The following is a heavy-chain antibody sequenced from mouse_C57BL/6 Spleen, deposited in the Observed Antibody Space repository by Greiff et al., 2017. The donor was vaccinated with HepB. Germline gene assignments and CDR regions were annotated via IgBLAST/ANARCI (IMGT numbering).Heavy chain of an antibody. CDR2: INPYNGGT. D-gene: IGHD2-4*01. J-gene: IGHJ4*01. Sequence: VQLQQSGPVLVKPGASVKMSCKASGYTFTDYYMNWVKQSHGKSLEWIGVINPYNGGTSYNQKFKGKATLTVDKSSSTAYMELNSLTSEDSAVYYCASGLRRGFVYAMDYWGQGTSVTVSS. CDR1: GYTFTDYY. CDR3: ASGLRRGFVYAMDY. V-gene: IGHV1-19*01.